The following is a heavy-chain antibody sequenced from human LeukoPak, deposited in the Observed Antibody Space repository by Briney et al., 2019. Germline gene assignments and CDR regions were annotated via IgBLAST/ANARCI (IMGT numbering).Heavy chain of an antibody. Sequence: SETLSLTCTVSGGSISNRSHFWGWIRQTPGKGLEWFGSIYYSGYTYYNPSLKSRVTISVGTSKNQFSLKLSSVTAADTAVYYCARVRVGGYSYALYYFDYWGQGTLVTVSS. D-gene: IGHD5-18*01. CDR3: ARVRVGGYSYALYYFDY. CDR1: GGSISNRSHF. V-gene: IGHV4-39*07. CDR2: IYYSGYT. J-gene: IGHJ4*02.